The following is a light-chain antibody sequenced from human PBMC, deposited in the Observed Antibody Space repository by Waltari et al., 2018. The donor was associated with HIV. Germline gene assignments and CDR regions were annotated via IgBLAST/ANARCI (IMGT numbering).Light chain of an antibody. V-gene: IGLV1-44*01. J-gene: IGLJ2*01. CDR3: AAWDDSLKGVA. CDR2: AND. CDR1: RSNIGNNI. Sequence: QSVLTQPPSASGTPGQRVTIPCSGSRSNIGNNIVNWYQQLPGTAPKLLIYANDQRTSGVPDRFSGSKSGTSASLAISGLQSEDEADYFCAAWDDSLKGVAFGGGTKLTVL.